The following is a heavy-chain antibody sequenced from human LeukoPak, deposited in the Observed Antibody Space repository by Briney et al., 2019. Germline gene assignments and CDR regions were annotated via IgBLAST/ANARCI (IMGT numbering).Heavy chain of an antibody. CDR2: TYYSGST. V-gene: IGHV4-59*01. CDR3: ARGGSGWYSWFDP. Sequence: SETLSLTCTVSGGSISSYYWSWIRQPPGKGLEWIGYTYYSGSTNYNPSLKSRVTISVDTSKNQFSLKLSSVTAADTAVYYCARGGSGWYSWFDPWGQGTLVTVSS. J-gene: IGHJ5*02. D-gene: IGHD6-19*01. CDR1: GGSISSYY.